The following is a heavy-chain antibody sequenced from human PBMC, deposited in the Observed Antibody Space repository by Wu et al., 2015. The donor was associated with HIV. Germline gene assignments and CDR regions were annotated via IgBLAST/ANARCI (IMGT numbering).Heavy chain of an antibody. CDR2: INPNSGGT. CDR1: GYTVSNYY. J-gene: IGHJ4*02. V-gene: IGHV1-2*02. D-gene: IGHD3-10*01. CDR3: ATDSRDYNDEKRFFHYYFDH. Sequence: QAQLVQSGAEVKKPGASVKVSCKASGYTVSNYYIHWIQQAPGLGLEWMGWINPNSGGTNFAQKFQGRVTMTRDTSISTAYMELSGLTSDDTAIYFCATDSRDYNDEKRFFHYYFDHWGQGTLVTVSS.